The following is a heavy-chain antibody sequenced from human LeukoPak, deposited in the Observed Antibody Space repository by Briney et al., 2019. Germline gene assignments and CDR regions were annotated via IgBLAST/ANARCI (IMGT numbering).Heavy chain of an antibody. CDR2: ISGSGSTK. J-gene: IGHJ2*01. CDR3: ARDESAYSYGFHWYFDL. D-gene: IGHD5-18*01. CDR1: GFASAFTFSTYE. Sequence: PGGSLRFSCTASGFASAFTFSTYEMNWVRQAPGKGLGWLSHISGSGSTKYHADSVKGRFIVSRDNTKNSLYLQMNSLRVEDTAIYYCARDESAYSYGFHWYFDLWGRGTLVTVSS. V-gene: IGHV3-48*03.